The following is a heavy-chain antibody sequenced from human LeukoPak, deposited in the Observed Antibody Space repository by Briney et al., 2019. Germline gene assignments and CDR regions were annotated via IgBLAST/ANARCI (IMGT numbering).Heavy chain of an antibody. CDR1: GGSISSSDYS. Sequence: PSETLSLTCTVSGGSISSSDYSWDWIRQPPGKGLQWIGSIYYSGSTYYNPSLKSRVTMSVDTSKNQFSLKLSSVTAADTAVYYCARDRWFGELSYYYYYMDVWGKGTTVTISS. J-gene: IGHJ6*03. D-gene: IGHD3-10*01. V-gene: IGHV4-39*07. CDR3: ARDRWFGELSYYYYYMDV. CDR2: IYYSGST.